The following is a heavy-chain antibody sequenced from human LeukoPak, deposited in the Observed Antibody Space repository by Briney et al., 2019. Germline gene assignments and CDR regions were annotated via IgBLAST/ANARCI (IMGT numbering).Heavy chain of an antibody. J-gene: IGHJ3*02. CDR1: GGTFSSYA. D-gene: IGHD4-17*01. Sequence: SVKVSCTASGGTFSSYAISWVRQAPGQGLEWMGGIIPIFGTANYAQKFQGRVTITADESTSTAYMELSSLRSEDTAVYYCARDRITTVTTYAFDIWGQGTMVTVSS. V-gene: IGHV1-69*13. CDR3: ARDRITTVTTYAFDI. CDR2: IIPIFGTA.